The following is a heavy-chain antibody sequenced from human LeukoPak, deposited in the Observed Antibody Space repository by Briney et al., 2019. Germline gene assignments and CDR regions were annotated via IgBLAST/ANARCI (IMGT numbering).Heavy chain of an antibody. CDR2: IYYSGST. Sequence: SETLSLTCTVSGGSISSSSYYWGWIRQPPGKGLEWIGSIYYSGSTYYNPSLKSRVTISVDTSKNQFSLKLSSVTAADTAMYYCARLAGITGPRRDWFDPWGQGTLVTVSS. CDR3: ARLAGITGPRRDWFDP. D-gene: IGHD1-20*01. J-gene: IGHJ5*02. V-gene: IGHV4-39*01. CDR1: GGSISSSSYY.